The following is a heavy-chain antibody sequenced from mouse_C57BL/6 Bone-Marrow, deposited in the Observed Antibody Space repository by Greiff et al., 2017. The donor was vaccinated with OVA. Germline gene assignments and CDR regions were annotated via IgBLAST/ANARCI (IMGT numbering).Heavy chain of an antibody. CDR1: GYTFTGYW. Sequence: VQLQQSGAELMKPGASVKLSCKATGYTFTGYWIEWVKQRPGHGLEWIGEILPGSGSTNYNEKFKGKATFTADTSSNTAYMQLSSLTTEDSAIYYGARSPALYYYGGVPFAYWGQGTLVTVSA. D-gene: IGHD1-1*01. CDR2: ILPGSGST. CDR3: ARSPALYYYGGVPFAY. V-gene: IGHV1-9*01. J-gene: IGHJ3*01.